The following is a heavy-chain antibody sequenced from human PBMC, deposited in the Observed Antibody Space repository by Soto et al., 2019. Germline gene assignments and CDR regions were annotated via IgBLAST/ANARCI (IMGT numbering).Heavy chain of an antibody. J-gene: IGHJ6*02. CDR1: GFTFSSYS. Sequence: GGSLRLSCAASGFTFSSYSMNWVRQAPGKGLEWVSSISSSSSYIYYADSVKGRFTISRDNAKNSLYLQMNSLRAEDTAVYYCAGQKVRGHYYYYGMDVWGQGTTVTVSS. CDR3: AGQKVRGHYYYYGMDV. CDR2: ISSSSSYI. D-gene: IGHD3-10*01. V-gene: IGHV3-21*01.